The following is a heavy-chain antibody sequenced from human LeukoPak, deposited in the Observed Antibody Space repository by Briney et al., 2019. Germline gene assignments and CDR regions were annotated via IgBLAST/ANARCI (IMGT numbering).Heavy chain of an antibody. V-gene: IGHV3-23*01. D-gene: IGHD3-10*01. CDR3: ANSRGYGSGNL. J-gene: IGHJ4*02. CDR1: GFTFSNYA. CDR2: VSGSGDGT. Sequence: GGSLRLSCAASGFTFSNYAMSWVRQAPGKGLEWISAVSGSGDGTYYAGSVKGRFTISRDNSKNIVYLRMNSLRAEDTAVYFCANSRGYGSGNLWGQGTLVTVSS.